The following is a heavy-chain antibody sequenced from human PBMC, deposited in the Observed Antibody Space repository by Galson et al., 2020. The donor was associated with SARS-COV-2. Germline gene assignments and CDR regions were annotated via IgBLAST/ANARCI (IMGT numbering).Heavy chain of an antibody. V-gene: IGHV3-23*01. Sequence: GGSLRLSCAASGFTFSSYAMSWVRQAPGKGLEWVSAISGSGGSTYYADSVKGRFTISRDNSKNTLYLQMNSLRAEDTAVYYCAKDPTFFRLKYYGGNHSDAFDIWGQGTMVTVSS. CDR3: AKDPTFFRLKYYGGNHSDAFDI. D-gene: IGHD4-17*01. J-gene: IGHJ3*02. CDR2: ISGSGGST. CDR1: GFTFSSYA.